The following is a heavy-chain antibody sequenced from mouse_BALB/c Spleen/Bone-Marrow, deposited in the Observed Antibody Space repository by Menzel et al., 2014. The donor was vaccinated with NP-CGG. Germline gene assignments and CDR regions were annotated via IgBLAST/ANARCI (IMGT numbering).Heavy chain of an antibody. CDR1: GYTFTSYW. CDR3: TRDAMDY. J-gene: IGHJ4*01. CDR2: IDPSDSYT. Sequence: VKLMESGAELVKPGASVKMSCKASGYTFTSYWMHWVRQRPGQGLEWIGVIDPSDSYTSYIQKFKGKATLTVDTSSSTAYMQLSSLTSEDSAVYYCTRDAMDYWGQGTSVTVSS. V-gene: IGHV1S127*01.